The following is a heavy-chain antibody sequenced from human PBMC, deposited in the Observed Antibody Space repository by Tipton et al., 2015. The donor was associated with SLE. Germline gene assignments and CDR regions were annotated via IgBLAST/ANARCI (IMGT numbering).Heavy chain of an antibody. D-gene: IGHD3-10*02. CDR1: GGSISSYY. V-gene: IGHV4-59*01. CDR3: ARAIYTDYVPGYYFDY. Sequence: LRLSCTVSGGSISSYYWSWIRQSPGKRLEWIGYIYYNGNTDYNSSLKSRVAISVDASKNQFSLKLNSVTSADTAVYYCARAIYTDYVPGYYFDYWGQGTLVTVSS. J-gene: IGHJ4*02. CDR2: IYYNGNT.